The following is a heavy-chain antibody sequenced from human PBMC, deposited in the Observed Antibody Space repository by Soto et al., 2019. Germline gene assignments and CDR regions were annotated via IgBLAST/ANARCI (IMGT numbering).Heavy chain of an antibody. Sequence: SETLSLTCTVSGGSISSGGYYWSWIRQHPGKGLEWIGYIYYSGSTYYNPSLKSRVTISVDTSKNQFSLKLSSVTAADTAVYYCARDASGYSYGPKYYFDYWGQGTLVTVSS. CDR2: IYYSGST. D-gene: IGHD5-18*01. CDR3: ARDASGYSYGPKYYFDY. J-gene: IGHJ4*02. CDR1: GGSISSGGYY. V-gene: IGHV4-31*03.